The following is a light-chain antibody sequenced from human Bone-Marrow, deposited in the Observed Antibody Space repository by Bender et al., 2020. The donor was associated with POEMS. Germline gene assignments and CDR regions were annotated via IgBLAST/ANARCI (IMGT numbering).Light chain of an antibody. Sequence: SYELTQPPSVSVSPGQTATITCSGEKLGEEYACWYQKKPGQSPVVVIYQDTKRPSGIPERFSGSNSGNTATLTISGTQAMDEADYYCQSWGSNTAVFGGGTKLTVL. CDR3: QSWGSNTAV. J-gene: IGLJ2*01. CDR2: QDT. CDR1: KLGEEY. V-gene: IGLV3-1*01.